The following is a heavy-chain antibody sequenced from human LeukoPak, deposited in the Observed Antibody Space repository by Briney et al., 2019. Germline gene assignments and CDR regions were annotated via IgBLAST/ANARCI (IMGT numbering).Heavy chain of an antibody. J-gene: IGHJ4*02. CDR3: ARNYGGSYYCDS. CDR2: ISSDASIT. Sequence: GGSLRLSCAASGFTFSTYWMHWVRQDPGKGLVWVSRISSDASITSYADPVKGRFTISRDNSKNTLFLQMNSLRGEDTAVYYCARNYGGSYYCDSWGQGTLVTVSS. CDR1: GFTFSTYW. D-gene: IGHD4-23*01. V-gene: IGHV3-74*01.